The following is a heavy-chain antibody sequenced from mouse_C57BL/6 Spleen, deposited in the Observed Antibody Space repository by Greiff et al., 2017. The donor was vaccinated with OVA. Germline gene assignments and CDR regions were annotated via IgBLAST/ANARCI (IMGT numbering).Heavy chain of an antibody. J-gene: IGHJ4*01. CDR2: INPSSGYT. D-gene: IGHD1-1*01. Sequence: QVQLQQSGAELARPGASVKMSCKASGYTFTSYSMHWVKQRPGQGLEWIGYINPSSGYTKYNQKFKDKATLTADKSSSTAYMQLSSLTSEDSAVYYCARYGITTVVATDAMDYWGQGTSVTVSS. CDR1: GYTFTSYS. CDR3: ARYGITTVVATDAMDY. V-gene: IGHV1-4*01.